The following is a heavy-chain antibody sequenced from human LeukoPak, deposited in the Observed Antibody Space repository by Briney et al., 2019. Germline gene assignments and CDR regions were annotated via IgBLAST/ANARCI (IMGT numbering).Heavy chain of an antibody. CDR3: AKASPYGSGTLRSGFDY. Sequence: GGSLRLSCAASGFTFSSYWMSWVRQAPGKGLEWVANIKQDGSEKYYVDSVKGRFTISRDNAKNSLYLQMNSLRAEDTAVYYCAKASPYGSGTLRSGFDYWGQGTLVTVSS. J-gene: IGHJ4*02. CDR1: GFTFSSYW. CDR2: IKQDGSEK. V-gene: IGHV3-7*01. D-gene: IGHD3-10*01.